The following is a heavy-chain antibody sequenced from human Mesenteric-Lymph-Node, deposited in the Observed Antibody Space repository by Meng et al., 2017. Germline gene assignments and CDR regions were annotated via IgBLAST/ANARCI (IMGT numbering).Heavy chain of an antibody. CDR1: GYTFTSYG. D-gene: IGHD3-22*01. CDR3: ARGWYYYDSSGYYGDY. J-gene: IGHJ4*02. Sequence: ASVKVSCKASGYTFTSYGISWVRQAPGQGLEWMGWISAYNGNTNYAQKLQGRVTMTTDTSTSTAYMELSRLRSDDTAVYYCARGWYYYDSSGYYGDYWGQGTLVTVSS. V-gene: IGHV1-18*01. CDR2: ISAYNGNT.